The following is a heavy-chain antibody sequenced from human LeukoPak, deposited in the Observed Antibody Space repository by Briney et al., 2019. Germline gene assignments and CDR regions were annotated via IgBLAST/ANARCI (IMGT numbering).Heavy chain of an antibody. Sequence: ASVKVSCKASGFKFTNFNFNWVRQAPGQGLEWMGWISVHDGNTNYGQKLQGRVTLTTDTSTNTVYMELRGLRSDDTDIYYCAREVGSGWYYFDYWGQGTLVTVSS. V-gene: IGHV1-18*01. J-gene: IGHJ4*02. D-gene: IGHD6-19*01. CDR3: AREVGSGWYYFDY. CDR2: ISVHDGNT. CDR1: GFKFTNFN.